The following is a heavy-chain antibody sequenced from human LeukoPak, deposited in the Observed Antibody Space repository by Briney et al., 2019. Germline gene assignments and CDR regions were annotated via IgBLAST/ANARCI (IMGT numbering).Heavy chain of an antibody. CDR1: GFTFCSYG. J-gene: IGHJ5*02. Sequence: TGGSLRLSCEASGFTFCSYGMHWVRRAPGKGLEWLTDISHDGSNKYYIDSVKGRFTISRDNSKSTLYLQMNSLRVEDTAVYYCAKEGYYGSGSFPDPWGQGTLVTVSS. D-gene: IGHD3-10*01. CDR3: AKEGYYGSGSFPDP. CDR2: ISHDGSNK. V-gene: IGHV3-30*18.